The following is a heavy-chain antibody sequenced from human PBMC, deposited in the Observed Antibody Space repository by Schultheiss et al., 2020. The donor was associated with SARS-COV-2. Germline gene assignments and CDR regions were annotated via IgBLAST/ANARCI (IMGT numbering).Heavy chain of an antibody. V-gene: IGHV3-21*01. CDR2: ISSSSSYI. D-gene: IGHD2-2*01. J-gene: IGHJ5*02. CDR3: ARDSSHWYNWFDP. CDR1: GFTLSSYS. Sequence: GGSLRLSCAASGFTLSSYSMNWVRQAPGKGLEWVSSISSSSSYIYYADSVKGRFTISRDNAKNSLYLQMNSLRAEDTAVYYCARDSSHWYNWFDPWGQGTLVTVSS.